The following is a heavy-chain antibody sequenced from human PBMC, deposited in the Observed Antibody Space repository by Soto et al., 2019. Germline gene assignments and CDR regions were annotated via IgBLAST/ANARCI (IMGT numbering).Heavy chain of an antibody. CDR2: IIPIFGTA. Sequence: QVQLVQSGAEVKKPGSSVKVSCKASGGTFSSYAISWVRQAPGQGIEWMGGIIPIFGTANYAQKFKGRVTITADKTTSTAYMDLSSLRYEETAVYYGAIARAPRGYSGSFSVPFQHWGQGTLVTVSS. CDR1: GGTFSSYA. D-gene: IGHD1-26*01. V-gene: IGHV1-69*06. J-gene: IGHJ1*01. CDR3: AIARAPRGYSGSFSVPFQH.